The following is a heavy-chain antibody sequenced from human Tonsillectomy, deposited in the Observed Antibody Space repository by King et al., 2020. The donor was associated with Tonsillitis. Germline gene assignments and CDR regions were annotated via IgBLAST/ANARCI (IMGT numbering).Heavy chain of an antibody. J-gene: IGHJ4*02. CDR1: GGSISSGGYY. CDR2: IYYSGST. D-gene: IGHD3-22*01. Sequence: QLQESGPGLVKPSQTLSLTCTVSGGSISSGGYYWSWIRQHPGKGLEWIGYIYYSGSTYYNPSLKSRVTISVDTSKNQFSLKLSSVTAADTAVYYCARGGHYCDSSCYLPGHFWGQGTLVTVSS. CDR3: ARGGHYCDSSCYLPGHF. V-gene: IGHV4-31*03.